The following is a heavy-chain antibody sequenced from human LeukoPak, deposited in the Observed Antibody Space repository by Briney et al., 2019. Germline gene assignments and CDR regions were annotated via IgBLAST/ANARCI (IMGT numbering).Heavy chain of an antibody. J-gene: IGHJ4*02. CDR2: IRSSGSTI. CDR3: ARSMITFGGVIVPLDY. V-gene: IGHV3-48*03. Sequence: GGSLRLSCAASGFTFSSYEMNWVRQAPGKGLEWVSYIRSSGSTIYYEDAVKGRFTISRDNAKNSLYLQMNSLRAEDTAVYYCARSMITFGGVIVPLDYWGLGTLVTVSS. CDR1: GFTFSSYE. D-gene: IGHD3-16*02.